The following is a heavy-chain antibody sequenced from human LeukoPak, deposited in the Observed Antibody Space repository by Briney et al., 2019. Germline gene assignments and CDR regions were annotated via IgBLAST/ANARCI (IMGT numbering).Heavy chain of an antibody. V-gene: IGHV4-39*01. J-gene: IGHJ4*02. D-gene: IGHD6-13*01. CDR2: IYYSGST. CDR3: ASRGESIAAAGTDY. Sequence: SETLSLTCTVSGGSISSSSYYWGWIRQPPGKGLEWIGSIYYSGSTYYNPSLKSRATISVDTSKNQFSLKLSSVTAADTAVYYCASRGESIAAAGTDYWGQGTLVTVSS. CDR1: GGSISSSSYY.